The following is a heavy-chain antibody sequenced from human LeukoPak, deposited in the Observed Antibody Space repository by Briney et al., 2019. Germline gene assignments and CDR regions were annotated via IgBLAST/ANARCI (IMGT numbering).Heavy chain of an antibody. CDR2: IYSSGST. D-gene: IGHD3-10*01. CDR3: ARGTDYYGSGSYLPIFDY. CDR1: GGSISSSSYY. V-gene: IGHV4-39*01. Sequence: PSETLSLTCTVSGGSISSSSYYWGRIRQPPGKGLEWIGSIYSSGSTYYNPSLKSRVTISVDTSKNQFSLKLSSVTAADTAVYYCARGTDYYGSGSYLPIFDYWGQGTLVTVSS. J-gene: IGHJ4*02.